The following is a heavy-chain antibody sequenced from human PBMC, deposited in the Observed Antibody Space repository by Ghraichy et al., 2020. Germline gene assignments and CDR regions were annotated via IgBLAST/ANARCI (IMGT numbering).Heavy chain of an antibody. Sequence: SETLSLTCAVYGGSFSGYYWSWIRQPPGKGLEWIGEINHSGSTNYNPSLKSRVTISVDTSKNQFSLKLSSVTAADTAVYYCARGPGSSRGFDYWGQGTLVTVSS. V-gene: IGHV4-34*01. D-gene: IGHD6-6*01. CDR3: ARGPGSSRGFDY. CDR2: INHSGST. J-gene: IGHJ4*02. CDR1: GGSFSGYY.